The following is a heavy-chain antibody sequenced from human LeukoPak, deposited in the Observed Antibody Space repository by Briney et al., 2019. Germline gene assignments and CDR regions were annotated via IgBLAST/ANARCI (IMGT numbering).Heavy chain of an antibody. V-gene: IGHV3-48*03. D-gene: IGHD3-22*01. CDR2: ISSSGSTI. CDR3: ARGDLYYYDSSGGDY. J-gene: IGHJ4*02. Sequence: GGSLRLSCAASGFTFSSYEMNWVRQAPGKGLEWVSYISSSGSTIYYADSVKGRFTISRDNSKNTLYLQMNSLRAEDTAVYYCARGDLYYYDSSGGDYWGQGTLVTVSS. CDR1: GFTFSSYE.